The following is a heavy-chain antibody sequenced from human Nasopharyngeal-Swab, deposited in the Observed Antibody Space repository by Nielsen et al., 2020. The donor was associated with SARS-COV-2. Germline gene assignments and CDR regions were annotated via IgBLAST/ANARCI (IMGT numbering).Heavy chain of an antibody. V-gene: IGHV3-48*03. J-gene: IGHJ4*02. Sequence: GESLKISCAASGFTFSSYEMNWVRQAPGKGLEWVSYISSSGSTIHYADSVKGRFTISRDNAKNSLYLQMNSLRAEDTAVYYCARLRRDGYNVRALYFDYWGQGTLVTVSS. CDR2: ISSSGSTI. CDR3: ARLRRDGYNVRALYFDY. D-gene: IGHD5-24*01. CDR1: GFTFSSYE.